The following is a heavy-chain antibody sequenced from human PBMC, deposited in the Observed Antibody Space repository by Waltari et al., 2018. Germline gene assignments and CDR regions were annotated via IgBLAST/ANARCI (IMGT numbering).Heavy chain of an antibody. CDR3: TRGGNYDFWSHRPFVDP. V-gene: IGHV4-34*01. D-gene: IGHD3-3*01. Sequence: QVQLQQWGAGLLGPSETLSRTCAGYGASFSDYYWGGVRQPPGKGLEWIGQIRHPGSTNYNPSLKSRVTISIGTPRSQFSLRLSSVTAADTALYFCTRGGNYDFWSHRPFVDPWGQGTLVTVSS. CDR1: GASFSDYY. J-gene: IGHJ5*02. CDR2: IRHPGST.